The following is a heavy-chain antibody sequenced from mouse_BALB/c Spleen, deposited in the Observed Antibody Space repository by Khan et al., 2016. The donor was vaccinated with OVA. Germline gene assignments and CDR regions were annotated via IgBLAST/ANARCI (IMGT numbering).Heavy chain of an antibody. V-gene: IGHV2-9*02. J-gene: IGHJ3*01. Sequence: VELVESGPGLVAPSQSLSITCTVSGFSLNSYGVHWVRQPPGKGLEWVGVIWAGGSTNHNSALMSRLRISNDNSKSQVFLKMNSLQTDDTAMYYCAIAFYYGAWFAFWGQGTLVTVSA. D-gene: IGHD1-1*01. CDR1: GFSLNSYG. CDR3: AIAFYYGAWFAF. CDR2: IWAGGST.